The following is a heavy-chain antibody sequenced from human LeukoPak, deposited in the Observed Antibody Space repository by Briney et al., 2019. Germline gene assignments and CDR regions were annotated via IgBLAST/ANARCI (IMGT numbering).Heavy chain of an antibody. CDR2: INSDGGST. V-gene: IGHV3-74*01. Sequence: GGSLRLSCAASGFTFSSYWMHWVRQVPGKGLVWVSLINSDGGSTRYADSVKGRFTISRDNAKKTLYLQMNSLRDEDTAVYYCARKGQFSSGWDPLNYWGQGTLVTVSS. CDR1: GFTFSSYW. D-gene: IGHD6-19*01. J-gene: IGHJ4*02. CDR3: ARKGQFSSGWDPLNY.